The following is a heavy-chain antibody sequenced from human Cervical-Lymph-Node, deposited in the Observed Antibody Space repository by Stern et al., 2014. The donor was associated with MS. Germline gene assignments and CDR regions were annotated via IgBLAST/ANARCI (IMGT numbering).Heavy chain of an antibody. CDR3: ATDKSGLDYYAFDI. V-gene: IGHV1-24*01. Sequence: VQLVQSGAEVKKPGASVKVSCRVSGYSLSDLSMHWVRQAPGKGLEWMGGFEPEDGDTIYAQKFQGRVTMTEDTSADTVFMELSSLRSEDTAVYYCATDKSGLDYYAFDIWGQGTMVTVSS. CDR1: GYSLSDLS. D-gene: IGHD5-12*01. CDR2: FEPEDGDT. J-gene: IGHJ3*02.